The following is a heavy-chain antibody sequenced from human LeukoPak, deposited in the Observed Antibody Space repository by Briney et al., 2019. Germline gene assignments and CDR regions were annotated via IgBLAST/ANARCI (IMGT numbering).Heavy chain of an antibody. Sequence: PGRSLRLSCAASRFTFSSYWMSWVRQAPGKGLEWVANIKQDGSEKYYVDSVKGRFTISRDNAKNSLYLQMNSLRAEDTAVYYCARVLLWSVDYWGQGTLVTVSS. CDR1: RFTFSSYW. CDR2: IKQDGSEK. V-gene: IGHV3-7*01. D-gene: IGHD2-2*01. CDR3: ARVLLWSVDY. J-gene: IGHJ4*02.